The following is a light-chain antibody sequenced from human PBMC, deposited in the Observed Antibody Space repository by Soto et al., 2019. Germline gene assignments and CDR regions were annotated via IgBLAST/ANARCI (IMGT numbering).Light chain of an antibody. CDR2: NNN. Sequence: QPVLPQPPSASAPPGQRVTISCSGGSSNIGDNPVNWYQHLPGAAPTLLIYNNNQRPSGVPDRFSGSKSGASASLAISGLRSEDEADYYCSTWDDTLDAYVFGTGTKLTV. V-gene: IGLV1-44*01. J-gene: IGLJ1*01. CDR1: SSNIGDNP. CDR3: STWDDTLDAYV.